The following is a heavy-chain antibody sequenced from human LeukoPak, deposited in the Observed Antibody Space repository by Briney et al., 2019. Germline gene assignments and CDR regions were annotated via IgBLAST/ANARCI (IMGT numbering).Heavy chain of an antibody. J-gene: IGHJ4*02. V-gene: IGHV1-69*04. Sequence: RASVKVSCKASGGTFSSYAISWVRQAPGQGLEWMGRIIPILGIANYAQKFQGRVTITTDESTSTAYMEVSSLRSEDTAMYYCARGSPDGLQWSYFDYWGQGTLVTVSS. CDR2: IIPILGIA. CDR1: GGTFSSYA. D-gene: IGHD3-3*01. CDR3: ARGSPDGLQWSYFDY.